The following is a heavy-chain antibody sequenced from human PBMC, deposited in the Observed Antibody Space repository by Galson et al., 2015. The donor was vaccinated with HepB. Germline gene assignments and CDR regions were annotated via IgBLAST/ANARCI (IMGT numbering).Heavy chain of an antibody. CDR1: GYRLTSYW. Sequence: QSGAEVKKPGESLKISCKVSGYRLTSYWIAWVRQMPGKGLEWMGVIFPGDSDTRYGPAFQGQVTISADESTSTAYLQWSSLKASDTAMYYCARGGYFDGSAVYYWKRLRHFDCWGQGTLVTVS. V-gene: IGHV5-51*03. CDR2: IFPGDSDT. D-gene: IGHD3-22*01. CDR3: ARGGYFDGSAVYYWKRLRHFDC. J-gene: IGHJ4*02.